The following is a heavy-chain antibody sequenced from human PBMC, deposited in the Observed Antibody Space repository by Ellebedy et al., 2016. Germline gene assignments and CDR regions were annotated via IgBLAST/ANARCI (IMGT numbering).Heavy chain of an antibody. CDR2: VIPIFGTP. CDR1: GGTFSSYA. V-gene: IGHV1-69*13. J-gene: IGHJ4*02. D-gene: IGHD5-24*01. CDR3: ASSSGGDGYNYWLFYYFDY. Sequence: SVKVSXXASGGTFSSYAISWVRQAPGQGLEWMGGVIPIFGTPNYAQKFQGRVTITADESTSTAYMELSSLRSEDTAVYYCASSSGGDGYNYWLFYYFDYWGQGTLVTVSS.